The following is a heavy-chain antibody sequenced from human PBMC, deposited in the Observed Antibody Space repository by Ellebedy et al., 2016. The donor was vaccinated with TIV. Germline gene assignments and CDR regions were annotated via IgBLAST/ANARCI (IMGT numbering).Heavy chain of an antibody. V-gene: IGHV1-3*01. CDR1: GYTFRDRA. J-gene: IGHJ4*02. D-gene: IGHD2-2*03. CDR2: INGGNGYT. CDR3: ARDGYFDY. Sequence: AASVKVSCKTSGYTFRDRAVHWVRQAPGQGPEWMGWINGGNGYTKYSQSFQGRVIFTRDTSTGTAYMELRSLGSDDTAVYYCARDGYFDYWGQGTLVTVSS.